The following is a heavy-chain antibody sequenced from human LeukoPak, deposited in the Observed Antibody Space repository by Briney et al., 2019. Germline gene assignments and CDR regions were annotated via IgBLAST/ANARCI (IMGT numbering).Heavy chain of an antibody. CDR3: ARDFSAFDT. CDR2: IKQDGSEN. CDR1: GFTVSSYW. J-gene: IGHJ3*02. Sequence: AGGSKRLSCAASGFTVSSYWMNWVRQAPGKGLEWVANIKQDGSENYYVDSVKGRFTISRDNAKNSLYLQMNSLRAEDTAVYYCARDFSAFDTWGQGTMVTVSS. D-gene: IGHD3-3*01. V-gene: IGHV3-7*05.